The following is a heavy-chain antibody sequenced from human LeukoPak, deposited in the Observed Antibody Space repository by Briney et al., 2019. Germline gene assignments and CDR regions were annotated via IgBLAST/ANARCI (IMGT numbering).Heavy chain of an antibody. Sequence: GGSLRLSCAASGFTFSSYWMSWVRQAPGKGLEWVANIKEDGSEKYYVDSVKGRFTISRDNAKNSLYLQMNSLRAEDTAVYYCAKAPYSSSRYGWFDPWGQGTLVTVSS. CDR2: IKEDGSEK. CDR3: AKAPYSSSRYGWFDP. J-gene: IGHJ5*02. D-gene: IGHD6-13*01. V-gene: IGHV3-7*03. CDR1: GFTFSSYW.